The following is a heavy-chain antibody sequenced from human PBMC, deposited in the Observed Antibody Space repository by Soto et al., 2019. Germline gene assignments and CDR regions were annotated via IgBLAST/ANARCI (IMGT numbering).Heavy chain of an antibody. CDR2: IWYDGSNK. D-gene: IGHD3-10*01. Sequence: QVKLVESGGGVVQPGRSLRLSCAASGFTFSSYGMHWVRQAPGKGLEWVAVIWYDGSNKYYADSVKGRFTISRDNSKNTLYLQMNSLRAEYTAVYYCAREHWITMVRAGMDVWGQGTTVTVSS. J-gene: IGHJ6*02. CDR1: GFTFSSYG. CDR3: AREHWITMVRAGMDV. V-gene: IGHV3-33*01.